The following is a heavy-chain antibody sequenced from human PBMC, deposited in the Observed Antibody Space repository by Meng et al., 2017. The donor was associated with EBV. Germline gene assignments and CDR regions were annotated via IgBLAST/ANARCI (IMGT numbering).Heavy chain of an antibody. J-gene: IGHJ5*02. D-gene: IGHD6-13*01. CDR3: AKGADLAAAGTFWFDP. CDR1: GYTFTGYY. Sequence: QGHLVQSGAEVKKPGASVKVSCKASGYTFTGYYMHWVRQAPGQGLEWMGRINPNSGGTNYAQKFQGRVTMTRDTSISTAYMELSRLRSDDTAVYYCAKGADLAAAGTFWFDPWGQGTLVTVSS. V-gene: IGHV1-2*06. CDR2: INPNSGGT.